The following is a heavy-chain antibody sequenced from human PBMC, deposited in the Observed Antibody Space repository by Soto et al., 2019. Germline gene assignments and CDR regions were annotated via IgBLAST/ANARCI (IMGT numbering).Heavy chain of an antibody. J-gene: IGHJ4*02. Sequence: SVYVSCNASGGTFSSYTISWVLQAPGQGLEWMGRIIPILGIANYAQKFQGRVTITADKSTSTAYMELSSLRSEDTAVYYCARDLDIVVGPAALRGIAAAGFDYWGQGTLVTVSS. D-gene: IGHD2-2*03. CDR2: IIPILGIA. CDR3: ARDLDIVVGPAALRGIAAAGFDY. CDR1: GGTFSSYT. V-gene: IGHV1-69*04.